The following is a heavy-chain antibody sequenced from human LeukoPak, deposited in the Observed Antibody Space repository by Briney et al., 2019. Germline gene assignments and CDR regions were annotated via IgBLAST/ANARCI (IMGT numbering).Heavy chain of an antibody. CDR1: GYSFTNFW. Sequence: GESLNKSCKGSGYSFTNFWLGWVRQMPGKGLEWMGIICPGDSETRYSPSFQGQVTISADKSINTAYLQWSSLKASDTAIYYCATRDSTGWSLHWRQRTLVTVSS. CDR2: ICPGDSET. D-gene: IGHD6-19*01. V-gene: IGHV5-51*01. CDR3: ATRDSTGWSLH. J-gene: IGHJ4*02.